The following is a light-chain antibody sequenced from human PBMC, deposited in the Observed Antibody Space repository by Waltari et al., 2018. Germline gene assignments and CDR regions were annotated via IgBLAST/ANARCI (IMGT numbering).Light chain of an antibody. V-gene: IGLV4-69*01. CDR1: SGHSSYA. Sequence: QLVLTQSPSASASLGASVKLTCTLSSGHSSYAIAWHQQQPAKGPRYLMKLNSDGSHSKGDGIPDRFSGSSSGAERYLTISSLQSEDEADYYCQTWGTGPYVFGTGTKVTVL. J-gene: IGLJ1*01. CDR2: LNSDGSH. CDR3: QTWGTGPYV.